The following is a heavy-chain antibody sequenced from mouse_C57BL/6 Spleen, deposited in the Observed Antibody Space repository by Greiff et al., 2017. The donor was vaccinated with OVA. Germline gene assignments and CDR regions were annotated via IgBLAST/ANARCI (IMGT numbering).Heavy chain of an antibody. CDR1: GYAFTNYL. CDR3: ARRTAQATFDY. CDR2: INPGSGGT. Sequence: QVQLKQSGAELVRPGTSVKVSCKASGYAFTNYLIEWVKQRPGQGLEWIGVINPGSGGTNYNEKFKGKATLTADKSSSTAYMQLSSLTSEDSAVYFCARRTAQATFDYWGQGTTLTVSS. V-gene: IGHV1-54*01. D-gene: IGHD3-2*02. J-gene: IGHJ2*01.